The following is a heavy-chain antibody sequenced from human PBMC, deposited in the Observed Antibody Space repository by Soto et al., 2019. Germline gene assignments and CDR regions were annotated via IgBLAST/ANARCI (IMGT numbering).Heavy chain of an antibody. V-gene: IGHV1-69*13. CDR3: ARDRVDERLCGGNSWYYYYCMDV. J-gene: IGHJ6*02. CDR1: GGTFSSYA. Sequence: SVKVSCKASGGTFSSYAMSWVRQAPGQGLEWMGGIIPIFGTANYAQKFQGRVTITADESTSTAYMELGSLRSEDTAVYYCARDRVDERLCGGNSWYYYYCMDVWGQGTTVTVSS. CDR2: IIPIFGTA. D-gene: IGHD2-21*02.